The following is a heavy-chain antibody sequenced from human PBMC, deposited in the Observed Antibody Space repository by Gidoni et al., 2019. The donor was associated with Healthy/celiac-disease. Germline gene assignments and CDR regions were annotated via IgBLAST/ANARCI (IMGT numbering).Heavy chain of an antibody. D-gene: IGHD6-6*01. CDR2: INRYCGST. Sequence: VQLVGSGGGVVRAGGSVSLSGAATGFAFDDYGMSWVRHAPGTGLEWVSCINRYCGSTGYADSFNGRFTISRVNAKISLYLQTNSLRADDTALYYCSRSPSGGYMDVWGKGTTVTVSS. CDR3: SRSPSGGYMDV. CDR1: GFAFDDYG. V-gene: IGHV3-20*04. J-gene: IGHJ6*03.